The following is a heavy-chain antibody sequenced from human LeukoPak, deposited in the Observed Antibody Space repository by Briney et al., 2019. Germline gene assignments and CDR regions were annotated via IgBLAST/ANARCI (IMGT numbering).Heavy chain of an antibody. V-gene: IGHV1-8*03. Sequence: ASVKVSCKASGYTFTSYGINWVRQATGQELEWMGWMNPNSGNTGYAQKFQGRVTITRNTSISTAYMELSSLRSEDTAVYYCAREAPSSTSWGYFDLWGRGTLVTVSS. CDR2: MNPNSGNT. CDR3: AREAPSSTSWGYFDL. J-gene: IGHJ2*01. CDR1: GYTFTSYG. D-gene: IGHD2-2*01.